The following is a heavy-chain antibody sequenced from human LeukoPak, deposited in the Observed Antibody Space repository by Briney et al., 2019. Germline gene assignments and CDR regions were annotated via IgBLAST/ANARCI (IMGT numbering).Heavy chain of an antibody. CDR2: IYYSGST. CDR1: GGSISSYY. D-gene: IGHD4-23*01. CDR3: ATAPTVDYFDY. Sequence: SETLSLTCTVSGGSISSYYWSWIRQPPGKGLEWIGYIYYSGSTYYNPSLKSRVTISVDTSKNQFSLKLSSVTAADTAVYYCATAPTVDYFDYWGQGTLVTVSS. V-gene: IGHV4-59*06. J-gene: IGHJ4*02.